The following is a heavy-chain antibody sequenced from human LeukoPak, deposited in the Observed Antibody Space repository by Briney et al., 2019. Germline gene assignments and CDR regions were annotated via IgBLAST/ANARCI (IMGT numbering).Heavy chain of an antibody. CDR2: INPNTGDI. CDR3: AREDSSREIDY. J-gene: IGHJ4*02. V-gene: IGHV1-2*02. D-gene: IGHD6-13*01. Sequence: GASVKVSCKASGYTFTGYYMHWVRQAPGQGLEWMGWINPNTGDISYAQKFQGRVTMTRDTSITTAYMELSRLRSDDTAVYYCAREDSSREIDYWGQGTLVTVSS. CDR1: GYTFTGYY.